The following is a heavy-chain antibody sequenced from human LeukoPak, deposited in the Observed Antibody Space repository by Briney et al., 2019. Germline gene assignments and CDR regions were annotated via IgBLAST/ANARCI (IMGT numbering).Heavy chain of an antibody. CDR3: ARPYGLGSYYNP. D-gene: IGHD3-10*01. CDR2: IYYSGST. J-gene: IGHJ5*02. CDR1: GGSISSSSYY. V-gene: IGHV4-39*01. Sequence: PSETLSLTCTVSGGSISSSSYYWGWIRQPPGKGLEWIGSIYYSGSTYYNPSLKSRVTISVDTSKNQFSLKLSSVTAADTAVYYCARPYGLGSYYNPWGQGTLVTVSS.